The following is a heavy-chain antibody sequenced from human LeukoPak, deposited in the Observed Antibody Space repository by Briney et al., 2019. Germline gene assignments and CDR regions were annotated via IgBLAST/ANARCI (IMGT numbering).Heavy chain of an antibody. J-gene: IGHJ5*02. Sequence: GGSLRLSCAASGFTFSSYPMNWVRQAPGKGLEWVSSIIASGQRTFYADSVQGRFTVSRDNSRNTLYLQMDSLRAEDTALYYCAIGKSAGSVDWFDPWGQGTLVTVSS. CDR2: IIASGQRT. V-gene: IGHV3-23*01. CDR3: AIGKSAGSVDWFDP. CDR1: GFTFSSYP. D-gene: IGHD6-25*01.